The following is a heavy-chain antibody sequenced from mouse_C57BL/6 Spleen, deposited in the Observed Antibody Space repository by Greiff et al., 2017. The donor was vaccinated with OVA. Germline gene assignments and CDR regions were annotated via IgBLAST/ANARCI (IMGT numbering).Heavy chain of an antibody. CDR1: GYTFTSYW. D-gene: IGHD2-1*01. CDR2: IDPNSGGT. CDR3: ARGALGNLYYAMDY. J-gene: IGHJ4*01. Sequence: QVQLQQPGAELVKPGASVKLSCKASGYTFTSYWMHWVKQRPGRGLEWIGRIDPNSGGTKYNEKFKSKATLTVDKHSSTAYMQLSSLTSEDSAVYDCARGALGNLYYAMDYWGQGTSVTVSS. V-gene: IGHV1-72*01.